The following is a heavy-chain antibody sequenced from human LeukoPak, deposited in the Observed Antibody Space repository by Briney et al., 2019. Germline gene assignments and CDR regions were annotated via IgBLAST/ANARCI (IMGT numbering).Heavy chain of an antibody. CDR3: VRSGTVTTWNY. Sequence: SETLSLTCTVSGGSISSGGYYWSWIRQHPGKGLEWIGCIYYSGTTYYHPSLTSRVAISVDTSKNQFSLKLSSVTAADTAVYYCVRSGTVTTWNYWGQGTLVTVSS. CDR1: GGSISSGGYY. V-gene: IGHV4-31*03. CDR2: IYYSGTT. J-gene: IGHJ4*02. D-gene: IGHD4-17*01.